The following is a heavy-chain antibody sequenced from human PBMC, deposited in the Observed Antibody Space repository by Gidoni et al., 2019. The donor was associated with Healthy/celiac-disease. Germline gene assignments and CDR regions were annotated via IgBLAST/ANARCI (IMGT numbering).Heavy chain of an antibody. D-gene: IGHD5-18*01. CDR1: GGSFSGYY. CDR2: INHSGST. Sequence: QVQLQQWGAGLLKPSETLSLTCAVYGGSFSGYYWSWIRQPPGKGLEWIGEINHSGSTNYNPSLKSRVTISVDTSKNQFSLKLSSVTAADTAVYYCARVDTAMVSPSFDYWGQGTLVTVSS. CDR3: ARVDTAMVSPSFDY. J-gene: IGHJ4*02. V-gene: IGHV4-34*01.